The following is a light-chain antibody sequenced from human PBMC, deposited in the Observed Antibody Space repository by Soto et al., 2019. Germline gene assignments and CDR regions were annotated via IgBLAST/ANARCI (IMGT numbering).Light chain of an antibody. J-gene: IGKJ1*01. Sequence: EIVMTQSPATLSVSPGERATLSCRASQNIENHLAWYQQTPGQAPRLLIHGASTRATGIPTRFSGSGSGTEFTLTISSLQSEDFAVYYCQQYAYWWEFGQGTKVDIK. CDR1: QNIENH. CDR3: QQYAYWWE. V-gene: IGKV3-15*01. CDR2: GAS.